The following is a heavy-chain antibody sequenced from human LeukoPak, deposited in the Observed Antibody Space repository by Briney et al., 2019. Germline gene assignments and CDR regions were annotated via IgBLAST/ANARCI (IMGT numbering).Heavy chain of an antibody. D-gene: IGHD4-17*01. CDR1: GGSISSYY. Sequence: SETLSLTCTVSGGSISSYYWSWIRQPPGKGLEWIGYVFYSGSTNYNPSLRSRVTISVDTSKNQFSLKLRSVTAADTAVYYCARGHDPYGDYVGEARGWFDPWGQGALVTVSS. CDR3: ARGHDPYGDYVGEARGWFDP. J-gene: IGHJ5*02. CDR2: VFYSGST. V-gene: IGHV4-59*01.